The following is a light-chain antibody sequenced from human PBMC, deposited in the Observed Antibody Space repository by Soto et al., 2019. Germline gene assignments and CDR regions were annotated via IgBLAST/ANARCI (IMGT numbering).Light chain of an antibody. CDR1: SSNIGSNT. V-gene: IGLV1-44*01. CDR2: SNN. CDR3: AAWDDSLNGYV. J-gene: IGLJ1*01. Sequence: QSVLTQPPSASGTPGQRITISCSGSSSNIGSNTVNWYQQLPGTAPKLPIYSNNQRPSGVPDRFSGSKSGTSASLAISGLQSEDEADYYCAAWDDSLNGYVFGTGTKLTVL.